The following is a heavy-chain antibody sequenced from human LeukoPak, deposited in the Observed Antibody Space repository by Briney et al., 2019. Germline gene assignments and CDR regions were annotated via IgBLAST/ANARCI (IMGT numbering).Heavy chain of an antibody. Sequence: GGSLRLSCAASGFTFNNYAMSWVRQTPGKGLEWVSTTTGTTTATYHADSVKGRFTISRDNSKNTLYLQMNSLRAEDTAIYYCAKNGDRGAYCSGGSCYPYYYHYIDVWGKGTTVTISS. CDR2: TTGTTTAT. CDR1: GFTFNNYA. J-gene: IGHJ6*03. V-gene: IGHV3-23*01. CDR3: AKNGDRGAYCSGGSCYPYYYHYIDV. D-gene: IGHD2-15*01.